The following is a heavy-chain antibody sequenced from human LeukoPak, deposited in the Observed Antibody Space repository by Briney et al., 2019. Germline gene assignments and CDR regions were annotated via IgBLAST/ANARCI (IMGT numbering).Heavy chain of an antibody. CDR3: AREWSYGDYYDY. J-gene: IGHJ4*02. D-gene: IGHD4-17*01. Sequence: ASVKVSCKASGYTFTGYYMHWVRQAPGQGLEWMGRINPNSGGTNYAQNFQGRVTMTSDTSISTAYMELSRLRSDDTAVYYCAREWSYGDYYDYWGQGTLVTVSS. CDR2: INPNSGGT. CDR1: GYTFTGYY. V-gene: IGHV1-2*06.